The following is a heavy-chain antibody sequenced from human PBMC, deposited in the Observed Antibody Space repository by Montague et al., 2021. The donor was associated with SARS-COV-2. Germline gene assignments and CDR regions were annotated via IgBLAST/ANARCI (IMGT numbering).Heavy chain of an antibody. V-gene: IGHV3-30*03. Sequence: SLRLSCAASGFTFSSYGMHWVRQAPGKGLEWVAVISYDGSNKYYADSVKGRFTISRDNSKNTLYLQMNSLRAEDTAVYYCAGSLLEYYGVDVWGQGTTVTVSS. CDR3: AGSLLEYYGVDV. D-gene: IGHD3-3*01. CDR2: ISYDGSNK. CDR1: GFTFSSYG. J-gene: IGHJ6*02.